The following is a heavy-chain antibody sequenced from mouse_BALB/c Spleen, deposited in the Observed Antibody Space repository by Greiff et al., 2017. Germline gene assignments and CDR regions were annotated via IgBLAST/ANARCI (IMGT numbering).Heavy chain of an antibody. CDR1: GFTFSSFG. CDR2: ISSGSSTI. CDR3: ARAGNHRAMDY. Sequence: DVMLVESGGGLVQPGGSRKLSCAASGFTFSSFGMHWVRQAPEKGLEWVAYISSGSSTIYYADTVKGRFTISRDNPKNTLFLQMTSLRSEDTAMYYCARAGNHRAMDYWGQGTSVTVSS. J-gene: IGHJ4*01. V-gene: IGHV5-17*02. D-gene: IGHD2-1*01.